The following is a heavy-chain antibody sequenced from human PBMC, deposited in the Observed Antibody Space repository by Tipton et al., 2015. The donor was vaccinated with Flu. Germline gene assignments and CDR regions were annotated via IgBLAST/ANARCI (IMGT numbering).Heavy chain of an antibody. Sequence: TLSPTCAVYGGSFSGYYWSWIRQPPGKGLEWIGEINHSGSTNYNPSLKSRVTISVDTSKNQFSLKLSSVTAADTAVYYCARGGIAARRFWFDPWGQGTLVTVSS. D-gene: IGHD6-6*01. V-gene: IGHV4-34*01. CDR3: ARGGIAARRFWFDP. CDR2: INHSGST. J-gene: IGHJ5*02. CDR1: GGSFSGYY.